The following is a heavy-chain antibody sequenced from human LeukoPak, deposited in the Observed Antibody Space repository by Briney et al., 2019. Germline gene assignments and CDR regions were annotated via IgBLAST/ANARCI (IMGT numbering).Heavy chain of an antibody. CDR2: INPNSGGT. CDR3: ARNYVWGSYLYANDY. Sequence: ASVKVSCKAFGYTFIDYYMHWVRQAPGQGLEWMGWINPNSGGTNYAQKFQGRVTMTRDTSISTAYMELSRLRSDDTAVYYCARNYVWGSYLYANDYWGQGTLVTVSS. D-gene: IGHD3-16*02. J-gene: IGHJ4*02. V-gene: IGHV1-2*02. CDR1: GYTFIDYY.